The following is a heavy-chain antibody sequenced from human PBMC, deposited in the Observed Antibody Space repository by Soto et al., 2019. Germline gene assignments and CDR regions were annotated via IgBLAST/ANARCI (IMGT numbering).Heavy chain of an antibody. J-gene: IGHJ6*03. CDR2: IYYSGST. CDR3: ARRKVAATYSYYMDV. Sequence: PSETLSLTCTVSGGSISSGGYYWSWIRQHPGKGLEWIGSIYYSGSTYYNPSLKSRVTISVDTSKNQFSLKLSSVTAADTAVYYCARRKVAATYSYYMDVWGKGTTVTVSS. V-gene: IGHV4-39*01. D-gene: IGHD2-15*01. CDR1: GGSISSGGYY.